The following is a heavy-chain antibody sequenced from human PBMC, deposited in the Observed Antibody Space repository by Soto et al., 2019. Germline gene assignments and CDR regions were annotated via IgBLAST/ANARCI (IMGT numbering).Heavy chain of an antibody. CDR3: ARDLNHFIVGAIGAFDY. Sequence: ASVKVSCKASGYTFTSYGISWVRQAPGQGLEWMGWISAYNGNTKYAQKLQGRVTLTTDTSTSTAYMELRSLRSDDTAVYYCARDLNHFIVGAIGAFDYWGQGTLVTVSS. CDR1: GYTFTSYG. D-gene: IGHD1-26*01. J-gene: IGHJ4*02. CDR2: ISAYNGNT. V-gene: IGHV1-18*01.